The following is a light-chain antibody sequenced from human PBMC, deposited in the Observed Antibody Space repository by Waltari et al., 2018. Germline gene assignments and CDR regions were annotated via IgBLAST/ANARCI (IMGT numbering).Light chain of an antibody. J-gene: IGKJ1*01. CDR1: RSVLYSPNNKNY. Sequence: DIVMTQSPDSLAVSLGERATINCKPSRSVLYSPNNKNYLAWYQQKPGQPPKLLIYWASTREFGVPDRFSGSGSGTDFTLTINSLQAEDVAVYYCQQFYSIPPTFGQGTKVEIK. CDR2: WAS. CDR3: QQFYSIPPT. V-gene: IGKV4-1*01.